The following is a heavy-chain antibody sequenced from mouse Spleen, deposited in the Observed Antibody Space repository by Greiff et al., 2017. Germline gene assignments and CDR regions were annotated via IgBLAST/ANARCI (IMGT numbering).Heavy chain of an antibody. D-gene: IGHD1-1*01. CDR2: INPNNGGT. CDR3: ASGRIYYYGSSYEGAMDY. CDR1: GYTFTDYN. Sequence: VQLQQSGPELVKPGASVKMSCKASGYTFTDYNMHWVKQSHGKSLEWIGYINPNNGGTSYNQKFKGKATLTVNKSSSTAYMELRSLTSEDSAVYYCASGRIYYYGSSYEGAMDYWGQGTSVTVSS. V-gene: IGHV1-22*01. J-gene: IGHJ4*01.